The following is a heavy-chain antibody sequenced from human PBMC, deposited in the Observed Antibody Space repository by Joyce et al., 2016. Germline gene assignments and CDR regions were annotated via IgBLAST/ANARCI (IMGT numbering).Heavy chain of an antibody. D-gene: IGHD3-22*01. CDR3: ARKIYSSGFAWFDP. Sequence: EVQLVESGGGLIRPGGSLRLSCAPSGLSVSNNYMTWFRQAPGKGLEWVSTIFRGGFTFYSESVKGRFTISRDNSKNAVHLQMNSLRDDDTAIYFCARKIYSSGFAWFDPWGQGTLVTVSS. CDR1: GLSVSNNY. J-gene: IGHJ5*02. V-gene: IGHV3-53*01. CDR2: IFRGGFT.